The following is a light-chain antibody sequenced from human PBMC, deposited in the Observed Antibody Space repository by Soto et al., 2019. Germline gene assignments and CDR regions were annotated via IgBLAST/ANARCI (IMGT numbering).Light chain of an antibody. CDR1: QSVSTS. CDR2: DAS. CDR3: HQRRHT. Sequence: EIVLTQSPATLSLSPGERATLSFRASQSVSTSLAWSQQRPCQAPRLLIYDASNRSTGIPARFSGSGSGTDFSLTISSVEPEDDAVYYCHQRRHTFSGGTKVLI. J-gene: IGKJ4*01. V-gene: IGKV3-11*01.